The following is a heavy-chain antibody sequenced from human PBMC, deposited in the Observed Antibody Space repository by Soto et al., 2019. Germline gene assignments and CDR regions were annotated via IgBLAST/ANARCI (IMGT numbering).Heavy chain of an antibody. CDR1: GGSFSGYY. J-gene: IGHJ4*02. Sequence: SETLSLTCAVYGGSFSGYYWSWIRQPPGKGLEWIGEINHSGSTNYNPSLKSRVTISVDTSKNQFSLKLSSVTAADTAVYYCARGARSSYGVKTGCDYWGQGTLVIASS. D-gene: IGHD5-18*01. CDR3: ARGARSSYGVKTGCDY. CDR2: INHSGST. V-gene: IGHV4-34*01.